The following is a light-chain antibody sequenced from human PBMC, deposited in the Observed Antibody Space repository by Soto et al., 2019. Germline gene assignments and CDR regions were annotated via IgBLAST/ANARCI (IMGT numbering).Light chain of an antibody. CDR1: SSDVGSYNL. V-gene: IGLV2-23*02. Sequence: QSVLNQPASVSGSPGQSITISCTGTSSDVGSYNLVSWYQQHPGKAPKLMIYEVSKRPSGVSNRFSGSKSGNTASLTISGLQAEDEADYYCCSYAGSSTFGVVFGGGTKVTVL. J-gene: IGLJ2*01. CDR2: EVS. CDR3: CSYAGSSTFGVV.